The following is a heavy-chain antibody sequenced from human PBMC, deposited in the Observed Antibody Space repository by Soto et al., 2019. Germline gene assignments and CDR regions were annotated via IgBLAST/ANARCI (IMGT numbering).Heavy chain of an antibody. CDR2: ISYDGSRT. J-gene: IGHJ4*02. CDR1: TFTLKSYS. V-gene: IGHV3-30-3*01. Sequence: ESVGGVVQPGRSLTLSCVASTFTLKSYSMHWVRQAPGKGLEWVAVISYDGSRTYYADSVKGRFIISRDNSENTLWLQLNSLRTEDTAVYYCVRVGGEEYDFWSGYFDYWGQGTLVTVSS. D-gene: IGHD3-3*01. CDR3: VRVGGEEYDFWSGYFDY.